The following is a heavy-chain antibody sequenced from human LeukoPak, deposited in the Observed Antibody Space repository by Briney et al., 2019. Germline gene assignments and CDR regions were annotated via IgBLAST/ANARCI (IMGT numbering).Heavy chain of an antibody. CDR3: ARGPSITMVRGGQWHYYMDV. CDR2: ISAYNGHT. J-gene: IGHJ6*03. D-gene: IGHD3-10*01. Sequence: ASVKVSCKASGYTFSSYGISWVRQAPGQGLEWMGWISAYNGHTNYAQKFQGRVTMTRDTSTSTVYMELSSLRSEDTAVYYCARGPSITMVRGGQWHYYMDVCGKGTTVTVSS. V-gene: IGHV1-18*01. CDR1: GYTFSSYG.